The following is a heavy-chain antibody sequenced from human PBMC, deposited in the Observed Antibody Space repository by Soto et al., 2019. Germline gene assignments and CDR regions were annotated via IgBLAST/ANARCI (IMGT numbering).Heavy chain of an antibody. J-gene: IGHJ4*02. CDR2: IRGSGDNT. CDR3: ASLKIYCRGETCYSGYHAY. D-gene: IGHD2-15*01. CDR1: GFVFRTNA. Sequence: DEQLVESGGDLVQPGGSLRLSCAASGFVFRTNAMSWVRQRPGQGLEWVSAIRGSGDNTYYADSVKGRFSISRDNSKNTLFLQMNSLRAEETAMYYCASLKIYCRGETCYSGYHAYWGQGTLVTVSS. V-gene: IGHV3-23*04.